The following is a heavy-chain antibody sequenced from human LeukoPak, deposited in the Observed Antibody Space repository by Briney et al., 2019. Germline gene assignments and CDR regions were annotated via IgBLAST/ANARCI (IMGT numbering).Heavy chain of an antibody. J-gene: IGHJ4*02. Sequence: GGSLRLSCAASGFTFSSYSMNWVRQAPGKGLEWVSSISSSSSYIYYADSVKGRFTISRDNAKNSLYLQMNSLRAEDTAVYYCAKAPLRYFDWYFDYWGQGTLVTVSS. V-gene: IGHV3-21*01. CDR1: GFTFSSYS. CDR2: ISSSSSYI. CDR3: AKAPLRYFDWYFDY. D-gene: IGHD3-9*01.